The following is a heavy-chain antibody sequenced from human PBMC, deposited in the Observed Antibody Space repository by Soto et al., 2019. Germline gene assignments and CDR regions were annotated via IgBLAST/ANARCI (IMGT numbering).Heavy chain of an antibody. CDR1: GGTFSSYA. CDR3: ARSRYRSSWYGAFYY. Sequence: QVQLVQSGAEVKKPGSSVKVSCKASGGTFSSYAISWVRQAPGQGLEWMGGIIPIFGTANYAQKFQGRVTIXXEXGXXTAFRELSSLSSEDAAVYDCARSRYRSSWYGAFYYLGQGALVSVA. V-gene: IGHV1-69*12. J-gene: IGHJ4*02. D-gene: IGHD6-13*01. CDR2: IIPIFGTA.